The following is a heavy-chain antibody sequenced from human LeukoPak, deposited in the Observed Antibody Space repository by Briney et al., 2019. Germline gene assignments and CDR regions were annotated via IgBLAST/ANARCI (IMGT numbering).Heavy chain of an antibody. V-gene: IGHV1-18*01. CDR2: ISAYNGNT. CDR3: ARDQPIRLLEPSFDY. J-gene: IGHJ4*02. CDR1: GYTFTSYG. Sequence: VASVKVSCKASGYTFTSYGISWVRQAPGQGPEWMGWISAYNGNTNYAQKLQGRVTMTTDTSTSTAYMELRSLRSDDTAVYYCARDQPIRLLEPSFDYWGQGTLVTVSS. D-gene: IGHD1-14*01.